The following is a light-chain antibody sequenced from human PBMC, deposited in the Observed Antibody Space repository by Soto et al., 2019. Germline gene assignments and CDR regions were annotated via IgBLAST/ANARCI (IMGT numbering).Light chain of an antibody. Sequence: IVMTQSPATLPVCPLERATLSFMASQSVSSSYLAWYQQKPGQAPRLLIYGASSRATGIPDRFSGSGSGTDFTLTISRLEPEDFAAYYCQQYGSSPPITFGQGTRLEIK. V-gene: IGKV3-20*01. CDR2: GAS. CDR3: QQYGSSPPIT. CDR1: QSVSSSY. J-gene: IGKJ5*01.